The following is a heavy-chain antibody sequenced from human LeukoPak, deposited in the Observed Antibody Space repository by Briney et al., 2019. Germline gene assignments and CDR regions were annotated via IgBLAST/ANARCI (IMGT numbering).Heavy chain of an antibody. CDR1: GFTFSSYS. CDR2: ISSSSSYI. D-gene: IGHD5-24*01. J-gene: IGHJ3*02. Sequence: GGSLRLSCAASGFTFSSYSMNWVRQAPGKGLEWVSSISSSSSYIYYADSVKGRFTISRDNAKISLYLQMNSLRADDTAVYYCARDRMATIDSFDIWGQGTMVTVSS. V-gene: IGHV3-21*01. CDR3: ARDRMATIDSFDI.